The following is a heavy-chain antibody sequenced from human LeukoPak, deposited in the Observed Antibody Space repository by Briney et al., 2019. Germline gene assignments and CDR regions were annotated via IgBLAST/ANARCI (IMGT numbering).Heavy chain of an antibody. J-gene: IGHJ4*02. D-gene: IGHD3-16*02. CDR3: ARGYYDYVWGSYPVGGEYYFDY. CDR1: GFTFSDYY. CDR2: ISSSGSTI. V-gene: IGHV3-11*04. Sequence: RGSLRLSCAASGFTFSDYYMSWIRQAPGKGLEWVSYISSSGSTIYYADSVKGRFTISRDNAKNSLYLQMNSLRAEDTAVYYCARGYYDYVWGSYPVGGEYYFDYWGQGTLVTVSS.